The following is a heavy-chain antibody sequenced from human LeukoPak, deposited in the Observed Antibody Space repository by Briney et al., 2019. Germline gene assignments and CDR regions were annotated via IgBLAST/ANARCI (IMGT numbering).Heavy chain of an antibody. CDR2: INQDGSEK. Sequence: GGSLRLSCAVSGFTFSSYWMSWVRQAPGKGLEWVANINQDGSEKYYVDSVKGRFTISRDNAKNSLYLQMNSLRAEDTAVYYCARDLVAAARSNWFDPWGQGTLVTVSS. J-gene: IGHJ5*02. CDR1: GFTFSSYW. CDR3: ARDLVAAARSNWFDP. V-gene: IGHV3-7*03. D-gene: IGHD6-13*01.